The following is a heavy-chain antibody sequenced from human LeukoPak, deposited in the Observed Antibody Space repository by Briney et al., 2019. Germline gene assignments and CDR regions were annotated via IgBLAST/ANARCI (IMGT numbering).Heavy chain of an antibody. CDR1: GFTFKDNA. CDR3: ARGGGLLWFGEELVFDY. Sequence: GGSLRLSCAASGFTFKDNAMNGVRQGPGKGLEGGSGISWNSGSIVYADSVKGRFTISGDNAKNSLYLQMNSLGAEDTALYYCARGGGLLWFGEELVFDYWGQGTLVTVSS. V-gene: IGHV3-9*01. J-gene: IGHJ4*02. CDR2: ISWNSGSI. D-gene: IGHD3-10*01.